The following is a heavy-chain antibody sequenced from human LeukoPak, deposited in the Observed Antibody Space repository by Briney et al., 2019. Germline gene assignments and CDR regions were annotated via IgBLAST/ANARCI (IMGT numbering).Heavy chain of an antibody. V-gene: IGHV3-43*02. CDR2: ISGDGGST. CDR1: GFTFDDYA. Sequence: GGSLRLSCAASGFTFDDYAMHWVRDAPGKGLEWVSLISGDGGSTYYADSVKGRFTISRDNSKNSLYLQMNSLRTEDTALYYCAKDTGYSYGYDAFDIWGQGTMVTVSS. CDR3: AKDTGYSYGYDAFDI. D-gene: IGHD5-18*01. J-gene: IGHJ3*02.